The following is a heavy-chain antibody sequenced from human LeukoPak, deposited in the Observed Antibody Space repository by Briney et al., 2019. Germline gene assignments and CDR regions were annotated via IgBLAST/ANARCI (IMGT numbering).Heavy chain of an antibody. CDR3: ARDSEYSSTWAHSFDP. V-gene: IGHV4-4*07. J-gene: IGHJ5*02. D-gene: IGHD6-13*01. Sequence: SETLSLTCTVSGGSISSYYWSWIRQPAGKGLEWIGRMYPSGTTSYNPSLTSRVSMSGDTSKNQFYLKVNPVTAADTAVYYCARDSEYSSTWAHSFDPWGQGTLVTVSS. CDR2: MYPSGTT. CDR1: GGSISSYY.